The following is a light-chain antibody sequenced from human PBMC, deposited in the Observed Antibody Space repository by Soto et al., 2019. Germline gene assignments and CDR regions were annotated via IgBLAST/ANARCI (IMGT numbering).Light chain of an antibody. CDR1: QRIGTY. Sequence: IQMTQSPSSLSASVGDRVTITCRASQRIGTYLNWYQQRPGQAPRLLISPISTLQRGVPSRFSGSGSGTDFTLTITGIQREDFATYYCQQSYSTPYTFGQGNKLEIK. CDR3: QQSYSTPYT. J-gene: IGKJ2*01. V-gene: IGKV1-39*01. CDR2: PIS.